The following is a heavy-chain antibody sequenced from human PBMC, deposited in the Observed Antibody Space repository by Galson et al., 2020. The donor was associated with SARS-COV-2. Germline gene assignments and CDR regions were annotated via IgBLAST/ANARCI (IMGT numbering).Heavy chain of an antibody. CDR2: INEDGSEK. D-gene: IGHD2-15*01. Sequence: GESLKISCEGSGFTFIGYWMSWVRQAPGKGLEWVASINEDGSEKYYVDSVKGRFTISRDSAKNSVDLQMNGLRADDTAVYYCGRGWSYPAYRGQGTLVTGSS. CDR3: GRGWSYPAY. V-gene: IGHV3-7*01. CDR1: GFTFIGYW. J-gene: IGHJ4*02.